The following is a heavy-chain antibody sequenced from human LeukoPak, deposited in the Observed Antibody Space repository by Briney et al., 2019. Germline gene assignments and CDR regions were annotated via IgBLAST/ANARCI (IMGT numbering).Heavy chain of an antibody. V-gene: IGHV4-4*02. CDR1: GGSISSSKW. CDR2: IYHSGST. D-gene: IGHD3-9*01. CDR3: ARDPYDTTFHDAFDI. J-gene: IGHJ3*02. Sequence: TSGTLSLTCAVSGGSISSSKWWSWVRQPPGKGLEWIGEIYHSGSTNYNPSLKSRVTISVDKSKNQFSLKLSSVTAADTAVYYCARDPYDTTFHDAFDIWGQGTMVTVSS.